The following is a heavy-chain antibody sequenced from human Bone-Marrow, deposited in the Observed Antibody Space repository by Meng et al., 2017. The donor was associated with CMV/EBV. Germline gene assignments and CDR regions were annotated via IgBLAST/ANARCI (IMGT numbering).Heavy chain of an antibody. CDR2: ISSSSSTI. Sequence: GESLKISCAASGFTFSSYSMNWVRQAPGKGLEWVSYISSSSSTIYYADSVKGRFTISRDNAKNSLYLQMNSLRAEDTAVYYCARDPPKTGYWGQGTLVTVYS. CDR3: ARDPPKTGY. J-gene: IGHJ4*02. CDR1: GFTFSSYS. V-gene: IGHV3-48*04.